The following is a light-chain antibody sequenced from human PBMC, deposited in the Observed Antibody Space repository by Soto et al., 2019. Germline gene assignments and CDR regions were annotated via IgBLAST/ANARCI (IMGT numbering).Light chain of an antibody. CDR2: AVS. J-gene: IGLJ1*01. CDR3: CSHAGNNNYV. V-gene: IGLV2-8*01. Sequence: QSALTKPPSASGSPGQSVAISCTGTSRDVGGQNYVSWYQQHPGKAPKLIIYAVSNRPSGVPARFSGSKSGNTASLTISGLRAEDEADYYCCSHAGNNNYVFGTGTKLTVL. CDR1: SRDVGGQNY.